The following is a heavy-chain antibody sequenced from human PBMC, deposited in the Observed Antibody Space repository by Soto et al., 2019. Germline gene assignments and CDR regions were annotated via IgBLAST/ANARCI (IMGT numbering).Heavy chain of an antibody. J-gene: IGHJ4*02. CDR2: IKEGGSEK. V-gene: IGHV3-7*01. Sequence: GGSLRLSCAISGFTFSNYWMGWARQAPGKGLEWVANIKEGGSEKFYVDSVKGRLTISRDNANNSLYLQMNSLRAEDTALYFCARGKSSRYFDYWGQGTLVTVSS. D-gene: IGHD6-13*01. CDR1: GFTFSNYW. CDR3: ARGKSSRYFDY.